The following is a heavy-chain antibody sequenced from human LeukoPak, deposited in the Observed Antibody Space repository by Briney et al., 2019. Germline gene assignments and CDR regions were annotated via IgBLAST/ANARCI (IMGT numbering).Heavy chain of an antibody. CDR2: ISAYNGNT. Sequence: EASVKVSCKASGYTFTSYGISWVRQAPGQGLEWMGWISAYNGNTNYAQKLQGRVTMTTDTSTSTAYMELRSLRSEDTAVYYCARGDHYYDSSALVDYWGQGTLVTVSS. CDR1: GYTFTSYG. V-gene: IGHV1-18*01. CDR3: ARGDHYYDSSALVDY. D-gene: IGHD3-22*01. J-gene: IGHJ4*02.